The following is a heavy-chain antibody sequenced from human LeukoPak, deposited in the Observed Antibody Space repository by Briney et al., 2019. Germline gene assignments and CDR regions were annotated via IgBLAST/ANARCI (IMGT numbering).Heavy chain of an antibody. CDR1: GYTFTSYD. D-gene: IGHD1-26*01. CDR3: ARGWGSGSYLKTGFDY. Sequence: ASVKVSCKASGYTFTSYDINWVRQATGQGLEWMGWMNPNSGNTGCAQKFQGRVTMTRNTSISTAYMELSSLRSEDTAMYYCARGWGSGSYLKTGFDYWGQGTLVTVSS. V-gene: IGHV1-8*01. J-gene: IGHJ4*02. CDR2: MNPNSGNT.